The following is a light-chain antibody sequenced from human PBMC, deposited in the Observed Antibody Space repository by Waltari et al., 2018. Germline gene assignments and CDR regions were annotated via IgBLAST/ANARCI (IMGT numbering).Light chain of an antibody. Sequence: QSALTQPASVSGSPGQSITISCTGTSSDVGGYNYVPWYHQHPGKAPKLMIYDVSNRPSGVSNRFSGSKSGNTASLTISGLQAEDEADYYCSSYTSSSTLWVFGGGTKLTVL. CDR1: SSDVGGYNY. CDR3: SSYTSSSTLWV. V-gene: IGLV2-14*03. CDR2: DVS. J-gene: IGLJ3*02.